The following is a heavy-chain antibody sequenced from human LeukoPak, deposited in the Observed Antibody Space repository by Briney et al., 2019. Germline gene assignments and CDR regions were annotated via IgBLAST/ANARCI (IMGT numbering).Heavy chain of an antibody. V-gene: IGHV4-61*01. CDR2: IYHSGST. Sequence: SETLSLTCTVSGGSVSSGSYYWSWIRQPPGKGLEWIGYIYHSGSTNYNPSLKSRVTISMDMSENQFSLKLSSVTAADTAMYYCAREVYSSSWHIDYWGQGTLVTVSS. CDR3: AREVYSSSWHIDY. J-gene: IGHJ4*02. CDR1: GGSVSSGSYY. D-gene: IGHD6-13*01.